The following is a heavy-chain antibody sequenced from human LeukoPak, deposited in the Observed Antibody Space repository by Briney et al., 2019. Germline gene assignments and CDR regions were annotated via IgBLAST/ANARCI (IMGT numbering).Heavy chain of an antibody. V-gene: IGHV3-48*03. J-gene: IGHJ4*02. CDR2: VSSSGSTI. CDR3: ARGPLYYYDSSGYDFEY. Sequence: PGGSLRLSCAASGFTFSSYEMQWVRQAPGKGLEWVSYVSSSGSTIYYADSVKGRFTISRDNAKNSLYLQMNSLRAEDTAVYYCARGPLYYYDSSGYDFEYRGRGTLVTDSS. D-gene: IGHD3-22*01. CDR1: GFTFSSYE.